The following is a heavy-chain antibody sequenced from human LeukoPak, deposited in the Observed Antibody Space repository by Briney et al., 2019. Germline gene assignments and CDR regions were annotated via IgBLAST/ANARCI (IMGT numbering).Heavy chain of an antibody. V-gene: IGHV1-18*01. CDR2: ISAYNGNT. Sequence: ASVKVSCKASGYTFTSYAITWVRQAPGQGLEWMGWISAYNGNTNYAQKLQGRVTMTTDTSTSTAYMELRSLRSDDTAVYCCARGSATVTANWFDPWGQGTLVTVSS. CDR3: ARGSATVTANWFDP. D-gene: IGHD4-17*01. CDR1: GYTFTSYA. J-gene: IGHJ5*02.